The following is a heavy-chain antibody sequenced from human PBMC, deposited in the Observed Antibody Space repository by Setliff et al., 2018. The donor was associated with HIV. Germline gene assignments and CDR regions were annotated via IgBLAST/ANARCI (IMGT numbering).Heavy chain of an antibody. CDR2: IYYSGST. D-gene: IGHD5-18*01. V-gene: IGHV4-61*01. J-gene: IGHJ4*02. CDR1: GGSISSSSYF. Sequence: SETLSLTCTVSGGSISSSSYFWSWIRLPPGKRLEWIGYIYYSGSTDYNPSLKSRVTISVDTSKSQVSLKLSSVTAADTAVYYCARSPGVDTNMAFDYWGRGTLVTVSS. CDR3: ARSPGVDTNMAFDY.